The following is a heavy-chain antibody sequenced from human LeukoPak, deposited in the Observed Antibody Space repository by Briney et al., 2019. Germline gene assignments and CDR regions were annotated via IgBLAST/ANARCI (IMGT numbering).Heavy chain of an antibody. J-gene: IGHJ4*02. CDR3: ARSGSPNFDF. Sequence: SGPTLVKPTQTLTLTCTFSGFSLSTSGVGVGWIRQPPGKALEWLALIYWDDDRRYNPSLKSRLTVTKDTSKNRVVLTMTNMDPVDTATYYCARSGSPNFDFWGQGTLVTVSS. CDR2: IYWDDDR. V-gene: IGHV2-5*02. CDR1: GFSLSTSGVG.